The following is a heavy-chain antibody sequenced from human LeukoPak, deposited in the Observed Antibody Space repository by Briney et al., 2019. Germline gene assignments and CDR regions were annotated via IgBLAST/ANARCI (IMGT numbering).Heavy chain of an antibody. V-gene: IGHV4-39*01. CDR1: GGSISSSSYY. D-gene: IGHD3-10*01. CDR3: ARQHRKGTYGSGSYRRDEGRY. J-gene: IGHJ4*02. Sequence: SETLSLTCTVSGGSISSSSYYWGWIRQPPGKGLEWIGSIYYSGSTYYNPSLKSRVTISVDTSKNQFSLKLSSVTAVDTAVYYCARQHRKGTYGSGSYRRDEGRYWGQGTLVTVSS. CDR2: IYYSGST.